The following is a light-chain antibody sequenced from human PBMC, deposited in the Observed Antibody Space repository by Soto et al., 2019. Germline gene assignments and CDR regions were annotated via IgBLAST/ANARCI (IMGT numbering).Light chain of an antibody. CDR3: QYADSSPPSCP. V-gene: IGKV3-15*01. J-gene: IGKJ2*02. CDR2: GAS. CDR1: QSASST. Sequence: AAVSVKQGERATLSCRASQSASSTVAWYQQKPGQAPRLLLLGASNRATRIPTRFSGTGCGTELTRTISSLNSQEFAGNHGQYADSSPPSCPFGHVT.